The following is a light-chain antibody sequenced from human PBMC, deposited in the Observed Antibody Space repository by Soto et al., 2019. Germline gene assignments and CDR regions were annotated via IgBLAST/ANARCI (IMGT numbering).Light chain of an antibody. CDR3: QQYNNWPIT. J-gene: IGKJ5*01. CDR2: GAS. V-gene: IGKV3-15*01. CDR1: QSVSSN. Sequence: EVVMTQSASTLSVSPGESATLSCMASQSVSSNSAWYQQKPGQAPRLLIYGASNRATGIPARFSGSGSGTEFTLTISSLQSEDSAVYYCQQYNNWPITFGQGTRLEIK.